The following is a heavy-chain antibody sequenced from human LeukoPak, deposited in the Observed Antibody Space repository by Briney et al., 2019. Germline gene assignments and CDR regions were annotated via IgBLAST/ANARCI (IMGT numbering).Heavy chain of an antibody. CDR2: ISAYNGNT. CDR1: GYTFTSYG. Sequence: VASVKVSCKASGYTFTSYGISWVRQAPGQGLEWMGWISAYNGNTNYAQKFQGRVTMTTDTSTSTAYMELRSLRSDDTAVYYCARQSPQSRIAVAGNFDYWGQGTLVTVSS. J-gene: IGHJ4*02. D-gene: IGHD6-19*01. CDR3: ARQSPQSRIAVAGNFDY. V-gene: IGHV1-18*01.